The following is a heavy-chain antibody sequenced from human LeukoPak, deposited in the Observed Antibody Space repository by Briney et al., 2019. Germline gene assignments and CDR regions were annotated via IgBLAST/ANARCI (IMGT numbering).Heavy chain of an antibody. J-gene: IGHJ6*03. Sequence: SETLSLTCTVSGYSISSGYYCGGIRQPPGQGLEWIGSIYHSGSTYYNPSLKSRVTISVDTSKNQFSLKLSSVTAADTAVYYCARDTDYMDVWGKGTTVTVSS. V-gene: IGHV4-38-2*02. CDR2: IYHSGST. D-gene: IGHD4-17*01. CDR3: ARDTDYMDV. CDR1: GYSISSGYY.